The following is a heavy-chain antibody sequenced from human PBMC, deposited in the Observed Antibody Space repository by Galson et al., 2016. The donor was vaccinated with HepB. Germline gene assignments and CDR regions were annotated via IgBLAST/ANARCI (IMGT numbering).Heavy chain of an antibody. CDR3: ARGRGGYYYDMDV. V-gene: IGHV5-51*01. D-gene: IGHD3-3*01. J-gene: IGHJ6*02. CDR1: GDTFIGYW. CDR2: IFPSDSTI. Sequence: QSGAEVKKPGESLKISCQGSGDTFIGYWIVWVRQLPGKDLEWMGTIFPSDSTIKYSPSFRGQVTISADKSVTTAYLQWSTLRASDTAIFYCARGRGGYYYDMDVWGQGTAVTVS.